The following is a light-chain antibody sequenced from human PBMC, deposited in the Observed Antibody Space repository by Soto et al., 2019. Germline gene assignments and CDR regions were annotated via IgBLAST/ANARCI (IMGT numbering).Light chain of an antibody. J-gene: IGKJ1*01. V-gene: IGKV3-20*01. CDR2: GAS. CDR3: QQYGSSPRT. CDR1: QSVSSSY. Sequence: EYVLMQSPATMSLSPGERATLSCRASQSVSSSYLAWYQQKPGQAPRLLIYGASSRATGIPDRFSGSGSGTDFTLTISRLEPEDFAVYYCQQYGSSPRTFGQGTKVDIK.